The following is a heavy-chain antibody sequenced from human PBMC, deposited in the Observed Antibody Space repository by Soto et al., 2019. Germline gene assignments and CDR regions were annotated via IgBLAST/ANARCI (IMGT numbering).Heavy chain of an antibody. D-gene: IGHD2-15*01. Sequence: ASVKVSCKASGGTFSSYTISWVRQAPGQGLEWMGRIIPILGIANYAQKFQGRVTITADKSTSTAYMELSSLRSEDTAVYYCARDCSGGSCYSTLGNDVNRYFDYWGQGTLVTVSS. V-gene: IGHV1-69*04. CDR3: ARDCSGGSCYSTLGNDVNRYFDY. CDR2: IIPILGIA. CDR1: GGTFSSYT. J-gene: IGHJ4*02.